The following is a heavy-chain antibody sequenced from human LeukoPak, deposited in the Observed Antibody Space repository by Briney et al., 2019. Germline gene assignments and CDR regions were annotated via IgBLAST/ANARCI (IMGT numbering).Heavy chain of an antibody. Sequence: PSETLSLTCTVSGGSISSSSYYWGWIRQPPGKGLEWIGEINHSGSTNYNPSLKSRVTISVDTSKNQFSLKLSSVTAADTAVYYCARRVTHATGSGKPLFDYWGQGTLVTVSS. J-gene: IGHJ4*02. CDR3: ARRVTHATGSGKPLFDY. V-gene: IGHV4-39*07. CDR1: GGSISSSSYY. D-gene: IGHD3-10*01. CDR2: INHSGST.